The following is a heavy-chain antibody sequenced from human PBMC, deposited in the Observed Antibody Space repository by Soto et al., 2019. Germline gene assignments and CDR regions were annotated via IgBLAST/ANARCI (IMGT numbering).Heavy chain of an antibody. Sequence: PSETLSLTCAVYGVSFSGYYWNWIRQPPGKGLEWIGEINHSGSTNYNPSLKSRLSISVNTFKNQFSMKLNSVTAADTAVYYCARGPGSGSGGWYLNYWGQGPLVTAPQ. D-gene: IGHD6-19*01. V-gene: IGHV4-34*01. CDR1: GVSFSGYY. J-gene: IGHJ4*02. CDR3: ARGPGSGSGGWYLNY. CDR2: INHSGST.